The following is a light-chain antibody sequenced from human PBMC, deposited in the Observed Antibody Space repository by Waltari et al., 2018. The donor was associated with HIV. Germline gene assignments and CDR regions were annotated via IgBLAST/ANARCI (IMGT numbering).Light chain of an antibody. J-gene: IGLJ2*01. CDR3: SSFRSTTTSIL. CDR2: EVP. Sequence: QAALTQPASVSGSPGQSITISCTGTSSDVGNYNYVCWYQQHPGKAPKLLIYEVPQRPPGVSHRFSGSKSGNTASLTISGFQAEDEADYYCSSFRSTTTSILFGGGTKLTVL. CDR1: SSDVGNYNY. V-gene: IGLV2-14*01.